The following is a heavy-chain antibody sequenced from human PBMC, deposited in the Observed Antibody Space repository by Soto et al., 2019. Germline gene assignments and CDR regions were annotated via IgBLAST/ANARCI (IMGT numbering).Heavy chain of an antibody. CDR3: TRNAFYYNSSGYHDGFDI. CDR1: GYTFSDYY. Sequence: QVQLVQSGAEVQKPGASVKVSCKASGYTFSDYYVHWVRQAPGQGLEWMGWISPKSGGTNYAQKFQGRVTMTRDTSIFTAYMELSRLRSDDTAVYYCTRNAFYYNSSGYHDGFDICGQGTLVTVSS. J-gene: IGHJ3*02. CDR2: ISPKSGGT. V-gene: IGHV1-2*02. D-gene: IGHD3-22*01.